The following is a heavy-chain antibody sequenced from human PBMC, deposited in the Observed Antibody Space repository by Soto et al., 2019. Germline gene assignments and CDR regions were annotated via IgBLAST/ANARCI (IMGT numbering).Heavy chain of an antibody. V-gene: IGHV1-8*01. J-gene: IGHJ4*02. D-gene: IGHD2-15*01. CDR1: GYTFTSYD. CDR3: ARGLVVVAANVYYFDY. CDR2: MNPNSGNT. Sequence: ASVKVSCKASGYTFTSYDINWVRQATGQGLEWMGWMNPNSGNTGYAQKFQGRVTMTRNTSISTAYMELSSLRSEDTAVYYCARGLVVVAANVYYFDYWGQGTLVTVSS.